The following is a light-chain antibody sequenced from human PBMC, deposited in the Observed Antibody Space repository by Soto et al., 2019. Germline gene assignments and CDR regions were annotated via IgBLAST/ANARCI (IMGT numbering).Light chain of an antibody. Sequence: VLTQSPGTLSLSPGERATLSCRASQTLSSRHLAWYQQKPGQAPRLLIYGGSSRATGIPARFSGSGSGTEFTLTISSLQSEDFAVYYCQQYNNWPITFGQGTRLEIK. CDR2: GGS. J-gene: IGKJ5*01. CDR3: QQYNNWPIT. V-gene: IGKV3-15*01. CDR1: QTLSSRH.